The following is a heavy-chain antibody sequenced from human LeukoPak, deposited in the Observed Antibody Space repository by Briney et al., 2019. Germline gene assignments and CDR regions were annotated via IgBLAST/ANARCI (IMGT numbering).Heavy chain of an antibody. CDR3: AKGARDYGDYEPIDY. J-gene: IGHJ4*02. CDR1: GFTFSNYA. Sequence: QPGGSLRLPCAASGFTFSNYAMSWVRQAPGKGLEWVSTVSGSGDNTYYADSVKGRFAISRDNSKNTLYLQMSSLRAEDTAVYYCAKGARDYGDYEPIDYWGQGTLVTVSS. V-gene: IGHV3-23*01. D-gene: IGHD4-17*01. CDR2: VSGSGDNT.